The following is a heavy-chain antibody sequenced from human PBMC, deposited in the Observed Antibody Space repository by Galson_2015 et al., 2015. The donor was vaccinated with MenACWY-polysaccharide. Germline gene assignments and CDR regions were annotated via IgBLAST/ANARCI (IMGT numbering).Heavy chain of an antibody. D-gene: IGHD1-26*01. CDR1: GYTFTSYG. CDR2: ISAYNGNT. Sequence: SVKVSCKASGYTFTSYGISWVRQAPGQGLEWMGWISAYNGNTNYAQKLQGRVTMTADTSTSTAYMELRSLRSDDTAVYYCARVVILEWELLSGFDYWGQGTLVTVSS. V-gene: IGHV1-18*01. J-gene: IGHJ4*02. CDR3: ARVVILEWELLSGFDY.